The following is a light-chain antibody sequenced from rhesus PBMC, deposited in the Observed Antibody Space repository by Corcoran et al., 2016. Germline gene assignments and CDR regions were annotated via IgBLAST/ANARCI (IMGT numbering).Light chain of an antibody. J-gene: IGKJ3*01. CDR3: QQGYGAPFT. CDR1: QDISNN. CDR2: YAS. Sequence: DIQMTQSPSSLSASVGDSVTITCRANQDISNNLAWYQQKPVKVPNLLIYYASTLQTGVPSRFSGSGAGTDFTLTISSLQPEDFATDYCQQGYGAPFTFGPGTKLDIK. V-gene: IGKV1S15*01.